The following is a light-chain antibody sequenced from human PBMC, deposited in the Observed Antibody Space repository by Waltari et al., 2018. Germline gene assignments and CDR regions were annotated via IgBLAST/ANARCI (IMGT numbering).Light chain of an antibody. CDR2: DAS. CDR3: QKYVSLPAT. CDR1: QSVSRS. V-gene: IGKV3-20*01. J-gene: IGKJ1*01. Sequence: EIVLTQSPGTLSLSPGEGATLSCRASQSVSRSLAWYQQKPGQAPRLLIYDASTRATGIPDRFSGSGSGTDFILTISRLEPEDFAVYYCQKYVSLPATFGQGTTVEIK.